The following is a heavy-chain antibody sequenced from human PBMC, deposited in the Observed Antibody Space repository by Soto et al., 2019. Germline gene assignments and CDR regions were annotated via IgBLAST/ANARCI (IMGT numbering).Heavy chain of an antibody. J-gene: IGHJ1*01. V-gene: IGHV3-73*01. D-gene: IGHD2-15*01. CDR1: GFTFSGST. Sequence: EVQLVQSGGGLVQPGGSLKLSCAASGFTFSGSTVHWVRQASGEGLQWVGRIRSKANDYATTYIASVKGRFTISRDDSRNTAYLQMSDLKTEDTSVYYCTGGYGTGGTCYSGDFQNWGQGALVTVFS. CDR2: IRSKANDYAT. CDR3: TGGYGTGGTCYSGDFQN.